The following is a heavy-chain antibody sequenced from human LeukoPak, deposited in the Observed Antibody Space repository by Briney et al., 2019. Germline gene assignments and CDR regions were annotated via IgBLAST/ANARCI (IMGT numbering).Heavy chain of an antibody. CDR3: AREGYSYVIDY. CDR2: IKQDGTQK. D-gene: IGHD5-18*01. CDR1: GFTFSNYW. J-gene: IGHJ4*02. V-gene: IGHV3-7*01. Sequence: GGSLRLSCAASGFTFSNYWMSWVRQAPGKGLEWVANIKQDGTQKFYVDSVKGRFTISRDNAKNSLYLQMNSLRAEDTAVYYCAREGYSYVIDYWGQGTLVTVSS.